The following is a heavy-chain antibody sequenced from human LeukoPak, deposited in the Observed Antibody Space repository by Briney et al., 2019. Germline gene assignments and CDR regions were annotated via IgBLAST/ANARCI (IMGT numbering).Heavy chain of an antibody. CDR2: IIPIFGTA. CDR3: ATDAYYGDYEGGWFDP. Sequence: SVNVSCTASGGTFSCYAISWVRQPPGPGLEWMGGIIPIFGTANYAQKFQGRVTITADESTSTAYMGLSSLRSEDTAVYYCATDAYYGDYEGGWFDPWGQGTLVTVSS. D-gene: IGHD4-17*01. CDR1: GGTFSCYA. V-gene: IGHV1-69*13. J-gene: IGHJ5*02.